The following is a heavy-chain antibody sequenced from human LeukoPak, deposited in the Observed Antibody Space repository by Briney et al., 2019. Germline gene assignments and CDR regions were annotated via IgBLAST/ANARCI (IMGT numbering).Heavy chain of an antibody. J-gene: IGHJ5*02. D-gene: IGHD3-10*01. Sequence: GGSLRLSCAASGFTVSSNYMSWVRQAPGKGLEWVSVIYSGGSTYYADSVKGRFTISRHNSKNTLYLQMNSLRAEDTAVYYCAKDGGEMVPSNWFDPWGQGTLVTVSS. CDR3: AKDGGEMVPSNWFDP. CDR1: GFTVSSNY. V-gene: IGHV3-53*04. CDR2: IYSGGST.